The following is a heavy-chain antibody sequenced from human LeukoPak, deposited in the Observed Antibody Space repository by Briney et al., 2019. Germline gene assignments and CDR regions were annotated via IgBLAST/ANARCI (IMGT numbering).Heavy chain of an antibody. D-gene: IGHD3-22*01. J-gene: IGHJ4*02. CDR1: GGSFSGYY. Sequence: SETLSLTCAVYGGSFSGYYWSWIRQPPGKWLEWVGETNHGGSTYYNPSLKSRVTISVDTSKNQFSLQLSSVTAADTAVYYSARTPNHYYDSSGYYAYWGQGTLVTVSS. CDR3: ARTPNHYYDSSGYYAY. V-gene: IGHV4-34*01. CDR2: TNHGGST.